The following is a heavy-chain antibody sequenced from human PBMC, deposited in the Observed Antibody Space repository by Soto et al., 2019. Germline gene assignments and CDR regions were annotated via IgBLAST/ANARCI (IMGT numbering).Heavy chain of an antibody. CDR1: GGSIIGSGFH. J-gene: IGHJ5*02. CDR2: IYYSGTA. CDR3: ATRSGDYVGWFDP. Sequence: QLQLRESGPGLVKPSETLSLTCTVSGGSIIGSGFHWAWIRQPPGKGLEWIGSIYYSGTANYSPSFKNRLDIDVDTSKNQFSLRLSSVTAADTAVYYSATRSGDYVGWFDPWGQGTRVTVSS. V-gene: IGHV4-39*01. D-gene: IGHD4-17*01.